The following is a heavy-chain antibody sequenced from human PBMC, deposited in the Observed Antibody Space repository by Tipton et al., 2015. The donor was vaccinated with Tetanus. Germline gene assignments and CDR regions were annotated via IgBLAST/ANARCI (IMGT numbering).Heavy chain of an antibody. J-gene: IGHJ3*01. V-gene: IGHV3-48*03. CDR3: AMLGIAAAGTS. Sequence: SLRLSCAASGFTFSSYEMNWVRQAPGKGLEWVSYISSSGSTIYYADSVKGRFTISRDNAKNSLYLQMNSLRAEDTAVYYCAMLGIAAAGTSWGQGTMVTVSS. CDR1: GFTFSSYE. CDR2: ISSSGSTI. D-gene: IGHD6-13*01.